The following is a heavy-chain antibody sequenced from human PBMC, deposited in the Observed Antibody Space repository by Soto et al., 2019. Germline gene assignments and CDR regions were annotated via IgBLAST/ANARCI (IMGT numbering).Heavy chain of an antibody. Sequence: PGGSLRLSCAASGSIFDDSAMPWFRQAPGKGLEWFSGISWNSGIIDSADSVKGRFTISRDNAKNSLFLQMNNVRTEDTALYYCAKDHGSGWYYFDYWGQGTLVTVSS. V-gene: IGHV3-9*01. D-gene: IGHD6-19*01. CDR1: GSIFDDSA. CDR2: ISWNSGII. CDR3: AKDHGSGWYYFDY. J-gene: IGHJ4*02.